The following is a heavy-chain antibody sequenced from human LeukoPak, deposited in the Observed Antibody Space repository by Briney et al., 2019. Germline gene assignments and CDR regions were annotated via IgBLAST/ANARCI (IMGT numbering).Heavy chain of an antibody. V-gene: IGHV1-18*01. J-gene: IGHJ3*02. Sequence: ASVKVSCKASGYTFTSYVVSWVRQAPGQGLEWMGWISAYNGNTNYAQNLQGRVTPTTDTSTPTASLELRSLRSDDTAVYYCARGAYCGGDCSSSDAFDIWGQGTMVTVSS. CDR2: ISAYNGNT. CDR3: ARGAYCGGDCSSSDAFDI. CDR1: GYTFTSYV. D-gene: IGHD2-21*01.